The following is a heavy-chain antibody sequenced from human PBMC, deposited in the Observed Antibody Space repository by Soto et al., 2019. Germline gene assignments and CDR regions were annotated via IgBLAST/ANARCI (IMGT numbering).Heavy chain of an antibody. CDR1: GYTFTSYA. V-gene: IGHV1-3*01. CDR2: INAGNGNT. Sequence: QVQLVQSGAEVKKPGASVKVSCKAAGYTFTSYAMHWVRQAPGQRLEWMGWINAGNGNTKYSQKFQGRVTITRDTSASTAYMELSSLRSEDTAVYYCARSYYGDYASWFDPWGQGTLVTVSS. CDR3: ARSYYGDYASWFDP. D-gene: IGHD4-17*01. J-gene: IGHJ5*02.